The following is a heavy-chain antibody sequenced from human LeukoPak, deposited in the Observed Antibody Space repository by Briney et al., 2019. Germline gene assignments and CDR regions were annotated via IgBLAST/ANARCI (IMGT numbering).Heavy chain of an antibody. CDR2: IYDGGSN. CDR3: ATHRRPGSGGYENAFEI. CDR1: GASIGSTTYY. D-gene: IGHD5-12*01. J-gene: IGHJ3*02. V-gene: IGHV4-39*01. Sequence: AETLSLTCTVSGASIGSTTYYWVWFRQPPGKGLEWIGNIYDGGSNHYNPSLKSRLTKSVDTSKNHFSLRLNYVTAADTAIYFCATHRRPGSGGYENAFEIWGQGTMVTVSS.